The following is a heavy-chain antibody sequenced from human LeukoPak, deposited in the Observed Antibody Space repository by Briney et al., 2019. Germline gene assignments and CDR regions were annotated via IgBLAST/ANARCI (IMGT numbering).Heavy chain of an antibody. D-gene: IGHD4-11*01. J-gene: IGHJ4*02. Sequence: GGSLTLSCAASGFTFSSYGMHWVRQAPGKGLEWVAILWYDGSNTYYADSVKGRFTISRDNSKNTLYVQMNNLRAEDTAVYYCARARYSNYAGGFDYWGQGTLVSVSS. V-gene: IGHV3-33*01. CDR2: LWYDGSNT. CDR3: ARARYSNYAGGFDY. CDR1: GFTFSSYG.